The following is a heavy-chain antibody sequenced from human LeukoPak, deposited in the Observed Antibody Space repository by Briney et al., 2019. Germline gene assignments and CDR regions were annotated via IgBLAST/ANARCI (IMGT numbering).Heavy chain of an antibody. V-gene: IGHV3-23*01. D-gene: IGHD3-3*01. CDR2: ISGSGGST. CDR1: GFTFSSYA. J-gene: IGHJ6*02. CDR3: AKSVAIYFYYGLDV. Sequence: GGSLRISCAASGFTFSSYAMSWVRQAPGKGLEWVSAISGSGGSTYYADSVKGRLTISRDNSKNTLFLQSNSLRAEDTAPYYCAKSVAIYFYYGLDVWGQGTTVIVSS.